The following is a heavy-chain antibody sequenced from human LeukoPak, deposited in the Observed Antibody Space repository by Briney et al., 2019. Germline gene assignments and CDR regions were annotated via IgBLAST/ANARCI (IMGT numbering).Heavy chain of an antibody. D-gene: IGHD5-12*01. V-gene: IGHV3-74*01. J-gene: IGHJ4*02. CDR3: ARRGYSGYDYGY. CDR2: INTDGSGT. Sequence: GGSLRLSCAASGFTFSNYWIHWVRQAPGKGLEWVSRINTDGSGTTYANSVKGRFTISRDNAKNTLYLQMNSLRAEDTAVYYCARRGYSGYDYGYWGQGTLVTVSS. CDR1: GFTFSNYW.